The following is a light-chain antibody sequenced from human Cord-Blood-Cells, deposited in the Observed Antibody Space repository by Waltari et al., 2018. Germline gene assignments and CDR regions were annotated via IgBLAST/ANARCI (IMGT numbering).Light chain of an antibody. CDR2: DVS. CDR1: SGEVVGYNY. CDR3: SSYTSSSPV. Sequence: QSALTQPAPVSGSPGQSRPTSCTGTSGEVVGYNYVHWYQQDPGKAPKIMIYDVSNRPSGVSNCFSGSKSGNTASLTSSRLEAEDESDYYCSSYTSSSPVFGTGTKVTVL. J-gene: IGLJ1*01. V-gene: IGLV2-14*03.